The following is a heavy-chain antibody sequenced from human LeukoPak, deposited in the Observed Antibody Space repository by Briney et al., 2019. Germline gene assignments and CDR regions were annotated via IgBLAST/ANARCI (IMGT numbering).Heavy chain of an antibody. CDR3: AREWSAFDI. D-gene: IGHD2-15*01. J-gene: IGHJ3*02. V-gene: IGHV4-59*01. CDR1: GGSMSVYK. Sequence: ETLSLTCTVPGGSMSVYKWSWIRQPPGKGLEWSGYTYYSGVADYNPSLTSRVTISLHTSKSQFSLRLNSVTAPDTAVYYCAREWSAFDICGEATMATVSS. CDR2: TYYSGVA.